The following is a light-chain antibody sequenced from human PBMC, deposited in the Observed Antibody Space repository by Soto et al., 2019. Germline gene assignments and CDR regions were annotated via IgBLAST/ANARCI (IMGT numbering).Light chain of an antibody. CDR2: GSS. CDR1: QIVGGDT. Sequence: EMVLTQSPGTLSLSPGERATLSCRASQIVGGDTLAWVQQRPGQAPRLVIYGSSNRAAGIPDMFSGSGSGTDFTLTVSRLEPEDFAMYYCQQYHWAPDTFGQGTRLEMK. V-gene: IGKV3-20*01. CDR3: QQYHWAPDT. J-gene: IGKJ5*01.